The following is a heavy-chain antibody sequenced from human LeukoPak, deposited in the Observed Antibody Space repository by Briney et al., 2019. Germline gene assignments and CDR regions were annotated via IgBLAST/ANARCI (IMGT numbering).Heavy chain of an antibody. CDR1: GFTFSSYA. J-gene: IGHJ3*02. Sequence: PGGSLRLSCAASGFTFSSYAMSWVRQAPGKGLEWVSAISGSGGSTYYADSVKGRFTISRDNSKNTLYLQMNSLRAEDTAVYYCAKIRRITMIVVVGAFDIWGQGTMATVSS. CDR3: AKIRRITMIVVVGAFDI. CDR2: ISGSGGST. D-gene: IGHD3-22*01. V-gene: IGHV3-23*01.